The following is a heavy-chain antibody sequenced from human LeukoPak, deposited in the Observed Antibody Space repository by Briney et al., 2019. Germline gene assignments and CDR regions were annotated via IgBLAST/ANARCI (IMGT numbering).Heavy chain of an antibody. Sequence: ASVKVSCKVSGYTLTELSMHWVRQAPGKGLEWMGGFDPEDGETIYAQKFQGRVTMTEDTSTDTAYMELSSLRSEDTAVYYCASASGYSSSWYWFDPWGQGTLVTVSS. CDR3: ASASGYSSSWYWFDP. CDR1: GYTLTELS. D-gene: IGHD6-13*01. V-gene: IGHV1-24*01. J-gene: IGHJ5*02. CDR2: FDPEDGET.